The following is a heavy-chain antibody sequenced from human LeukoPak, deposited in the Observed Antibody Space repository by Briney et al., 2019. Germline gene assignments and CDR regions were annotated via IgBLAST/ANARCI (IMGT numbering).Heavy chain of an antibody. V-gene: IGHV3-74*01. CDR3: ARSSSGYYDY. CDR2: INSDGSNT. D-gene: IGHD2/OR15-2a*01. Sequence: PGRSLRLSCAASGFTISNYWMHWVRQAPGKGLVWVSRINSDGSNTIYADSVKGRFTVSRDNAKDTLYLQMNSLRAEDTAVYYCARSSSGYYDYWGQGTLVTVSS. CDR1: GFTISNYW. J-gene: IGHJ4*02.